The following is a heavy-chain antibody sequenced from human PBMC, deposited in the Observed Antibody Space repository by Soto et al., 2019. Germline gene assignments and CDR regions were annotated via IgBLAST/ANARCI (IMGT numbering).Heavy chain of an antibody. Sequence: ASVKVSCKASGYSFTSYVIYWVRQAPGQRLEWMGWINAGNGNTKYSQKFQGRVTITSDTSASTAYMELSSLRSEDTAVYFCARGVENIVVVLDVFGYYGMDVWGQGTRVTVSS. CDR2: INAGNGNT. J-gene: IGHJ6*02. CDR3: ARGVENIVVVLDVFGYYGMDV. D-gene: IGHD2-2*01. V-gene: IGHV1-3*01. CDR1: GYSFTSYV.